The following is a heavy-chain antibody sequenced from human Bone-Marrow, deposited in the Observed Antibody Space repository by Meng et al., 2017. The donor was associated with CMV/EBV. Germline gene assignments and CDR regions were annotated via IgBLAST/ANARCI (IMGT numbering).Heavy chain of an antibody. Sequence: ASVKVSCKASGGTFSSYTISWVRQAPGQGLEWMGWMNPNSGNTGYAQKFQGRVTMTRNTSISTAYMELSSLRSEDTAVYYCARGYPEFDPRGQGTLVTVSS. D-gene: IGHD3-16*02. V-gene: IGHV1-8*02. J-gene: IGHJ5*02. CDR3: ARGYPEFDP. CDR2: MNPNSGNT. CDR1: GGTFSSYT.